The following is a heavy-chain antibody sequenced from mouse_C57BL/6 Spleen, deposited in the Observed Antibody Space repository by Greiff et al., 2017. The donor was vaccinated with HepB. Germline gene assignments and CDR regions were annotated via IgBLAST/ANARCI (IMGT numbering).Heavy chain of an antibody. CDR3: AMTLIYPSAMDY. J-gene: IGHJ4*01. CDR1: GYTFTSYW. D-gene: IGHD2-1*01. CDR2: IHPSDSDT. Sequence: QVQLKQPGAELVKPGASVKVSCKASGYTFTSYWMHWVKQRPGQGLEWIGRIHPSDSDTNYNQKFKGKATLTVDKSSSTAYMQLSSLTSEDSAVYYCAMTLIYPSAMDYWGQGTSVTVSS. V-gene: IGHV1-74*01.